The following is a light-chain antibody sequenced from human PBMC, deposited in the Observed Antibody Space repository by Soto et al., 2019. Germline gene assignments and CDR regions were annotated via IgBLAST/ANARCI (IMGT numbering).Light chain of an antibody. CDR1: QSVSTY. J-gene: IGKJ1*01. V-gene: IGKV3-11*01. CDR3: QKRSNWPPTWT. CDR2: DAS. Sequence: EIVLTQSPATLSLSPGERATVSCRASQSVSTYLAWYQQKPGQAPRLLIYDASNRATGIPARFSGSGSGTDFSLTISSLEREDFAVYYCQKRSNWPPTWTFGQGTKVEI.